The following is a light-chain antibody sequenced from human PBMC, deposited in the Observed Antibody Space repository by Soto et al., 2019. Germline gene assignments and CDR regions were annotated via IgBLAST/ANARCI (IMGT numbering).Light chain of an antibody. Sequence: IPMAQSPASLSASVGDRVTITCQAPQSISKYLNWYQQKPGKAPKLLISDASSLETGVPSRFSGSGSGTDSTLTISSLPPEDFATYYCQQYDNPPLIFGQGTQLEI. CDR1: QSISKY. J-gene: IGKJ5*01. CDR2: DAS. V-gene: IGKV1-33*01. CDR3: QQYDNPPLI.